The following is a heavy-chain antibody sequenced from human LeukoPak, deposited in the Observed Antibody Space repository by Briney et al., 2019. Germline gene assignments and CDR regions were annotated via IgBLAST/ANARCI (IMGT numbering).Heavy chain of an antibody. CDR2: IYHSGST. J-gene: IGHJ4*02. CDR3: ARVTYYYDSSGYHPGFDY. D-gene: IGHD3-22*01. V-gene: IGHV4-39*07. Sequence: SETLSLTCTVSGGSISSSSYYWGWIRQPPGKGLEWIGSIYHSGSTNYNPSLKSRVTISVDKSKNQFSLKLSSVTAADTAVYYCARVTYYYDSSGYHPGFDYWGQGTLVTVSS. CDR1: GGSISSSSYY.